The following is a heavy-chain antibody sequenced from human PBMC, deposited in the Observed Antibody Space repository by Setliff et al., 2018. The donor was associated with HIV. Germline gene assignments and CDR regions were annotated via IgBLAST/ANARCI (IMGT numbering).Heavy chain of an antibody. CDR2: IYYSGTT. CDR3: ASEAWTSYRSSSGYHYYYMDA. CDR1: GDSVSSASYY. V-gene: IGHV4-61*01. J-gene: IGHJ6*03. Sequence: SETLSLTCTVSGDSVSSASYYWSWIRQPPGKGLEWIGYIYYSGTTKYNPSLKSRVTISVDTSKNQFSLKLSSVTAADTAVYYCASEAWTSYRSSSGYHYYYMDAWGKGTTVTVSS. D-gene: IGHD6-6*01.